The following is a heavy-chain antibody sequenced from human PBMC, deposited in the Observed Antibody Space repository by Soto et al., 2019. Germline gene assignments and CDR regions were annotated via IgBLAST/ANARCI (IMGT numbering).Heavy chain of an antibody. CDR1: GGSFSSYA. V-gene: IGHV1-69*13. CDR3: ATALHIAAVGPIYFYYGMDV. J-gene: IGHJ6*02. Sequence: SVKVSCKVSGGSFSSYAISWVRQAPGHGLEGMGGIIPIFGTANYAQKFQGRVTITADESTSTAYMELSSLRSEDTAVYYCATALHIAAVGPIYFYYGMDVWGQGTIVTVSS. CDR2: IIPIFGTA. D-gene: IGHD6-13*01.